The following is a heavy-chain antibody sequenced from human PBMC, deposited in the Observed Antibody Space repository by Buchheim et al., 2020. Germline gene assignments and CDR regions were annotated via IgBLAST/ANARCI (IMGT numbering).Heavy chain of an antibody. D-gene: IGHD3-10*01. V-gene: IGHV3-15*01. J-gene: IGHJ4*02. CDR3: TTGSRGH. Sequence: VQLVESGRGLVKPGGSLRLSCEGSGFTFTSAWMVWVRQAPGKGLEWVGRIKSKVDGETTDFASPMKGRISISRDDSKNIVFLQIDNLKVEDTAVYYCTTGSRGHWGQGTL. CDR1: GFTFTSAW. CDR2: IKSKVDGETT.